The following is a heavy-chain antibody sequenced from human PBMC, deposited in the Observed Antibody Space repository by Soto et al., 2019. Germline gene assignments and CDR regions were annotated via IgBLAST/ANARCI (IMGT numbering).Heavy chain of an antibody. CDR1: GFTFSSYA. J-gene: IGHJ4*02. V-gene: IGHV3-30-3*01. D-gene: IGHD3-16*01. CDR3: ARDTGGVMADY. Sequence: GGSLRLSCAASGFTFSSYAMHWVRQAPGKGLEWVAVISYDGSNKYYADSVKGRFTIPRDNSKNTLYLQMNSLRAEDTAVYYCARDTGGVMADYWGQGTLVTVSS. CDR2: ISYDGSNK.